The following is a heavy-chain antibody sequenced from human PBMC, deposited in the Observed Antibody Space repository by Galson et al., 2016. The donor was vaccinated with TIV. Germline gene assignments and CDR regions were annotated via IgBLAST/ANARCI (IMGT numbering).Heavy chain of an antibody. D-gene: IGHD4-17*01. CDR3: MREGSTVTMHHYFGVDV. CDR1: VDSVSGNTAA. V-gene: IGHV6-1*01. J-gene: IGHJ6*02. Sequence: CAISVDSVSGNTAAWNWVRQSPSRGLEWLGRTYYTSKWNTDYAVSVKGRIIIRPDTSMNQFSLKLSSVTAADTAVYYCMREGSTVTMHHYFGVDVWGQGTSVTVSS. CDR2: TYYTSKWNT.